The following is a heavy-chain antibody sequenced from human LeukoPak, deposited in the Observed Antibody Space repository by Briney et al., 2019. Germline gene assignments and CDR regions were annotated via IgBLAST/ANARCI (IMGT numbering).Heavy chain of an antibody. CDR1: GGTFSSYA. V-gene: IGHV1-69*13. CDR2: IIPIFGTA. Sequence: ASVKVSCEASGGTFSSYAISWVRQAPGQGLEWMGGIIPIFGTANYAQKFQGRVTITADESTSTAYMELSSLRSEDTAVYYCARENHDYSNYEGGYYFDYWGQGTLVTVSS. J-gene: IGHJ4*02. CDR3: ARENHDYSNYEGGYYFDY. D-gene: IGHD4-11*01.